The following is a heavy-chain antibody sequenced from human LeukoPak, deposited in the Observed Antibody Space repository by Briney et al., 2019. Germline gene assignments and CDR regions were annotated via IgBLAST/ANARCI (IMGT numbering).Heavy chain of an antibody. CDR1: GYTFTGYY. Sequence: ASAKVSCKASGYTFTGYYMHWVRQAPGQGLELMGWINPNSGGTNYAQKFQGRVTMTRDTSISTAYMELSRLRSDDTAVYYCARVGADYYYDYGMDVWGQGTTVTVSS. J-gene: IGHJ6*02. CDR2: INPNSGGT. V-gene: IGHV1-2*02. CDR3: ARVGADYYYDYGMDV.